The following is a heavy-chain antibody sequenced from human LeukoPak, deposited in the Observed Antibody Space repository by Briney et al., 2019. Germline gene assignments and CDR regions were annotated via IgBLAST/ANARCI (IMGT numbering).Heavy chain of an antibody. D-gene: IGHD1-26*01. Sequence: SETLSLTCTVSGGSISSSSYYWGWIRQPPGKGLEWIGSIYYSGSTYYNPSLKSRVTISVDTSKNQFSLKLSSVTAADTAVYYCASGGSYYVEYWGQGTLVTVSS. CDR3: ASGGSYYVEY. CDR2: IYYSGST. CDR1: GGSISSSSYY. J-gene: IGHJ4*02. V-gene: IGHV4-39*07.